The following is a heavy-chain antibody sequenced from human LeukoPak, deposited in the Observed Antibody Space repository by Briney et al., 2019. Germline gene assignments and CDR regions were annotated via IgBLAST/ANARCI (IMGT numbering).Heavy chain of an antibody. CDR3: AKDFSLYYYDSSGYGSTLNC. Sequence: PGGSLRLSCAASGFTFSDYAMHWVRQAPGKGLEWVAFIRYDGSTKYYADSVKGRFTISRDNSKNTLYLQMNSLRAEDTAVYYCAKDFSLYYYDSSGYGSTLNCWGQGTLVTVSS. D-gene: IGHD3-22*01. J-gene: IGHJ4*02. CDR1: GFTFSDYA. V-gene: IGHV3-30*02. CDR2: IRYDGSTK.